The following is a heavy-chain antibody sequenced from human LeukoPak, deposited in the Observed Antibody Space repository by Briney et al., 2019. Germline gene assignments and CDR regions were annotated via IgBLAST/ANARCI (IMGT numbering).Heavy chain of an antibody. J-gene: IGHJ4*02. Sequence: GGSLRLSCAASGFTFSSFAISWVRQAPGKGLESVSLISGAGGSTYYADSVKGRFTISRDNSKNTLYQQMNSLRAEDTAVYYCAKGHTDYGTGFDLWGQGTLVTVSP. CDR1: GFTFSSFA. D-gene: IGHD4/OR15-4a*01. CDR3: AKGHTDYGTGFDL. CDR2: ISGAGGST. V-gene: IGHV3-23*01.